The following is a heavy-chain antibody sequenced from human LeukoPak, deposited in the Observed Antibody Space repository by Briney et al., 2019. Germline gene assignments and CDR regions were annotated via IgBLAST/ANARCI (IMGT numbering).Heavy chain of an antibody. D-gene: IGHD6-25*01. CDR2: IYTSGST. J-gene: IGHJ4*02. Sequence: SETLSLTGTVSGGSISSGSYYWSWIRQPAGKGLEWIGRIYTSGSTNYNPSLKSRVTISSDTSKNQFSLKLTSVTAADTAVYYCARAGGIRTAALDLDYWGQGTLVTVSS. CDR1: GGSISSGSYY. V-gene: IGHV4-61*02. CDR3: ARAGGIRTAALDLDY.